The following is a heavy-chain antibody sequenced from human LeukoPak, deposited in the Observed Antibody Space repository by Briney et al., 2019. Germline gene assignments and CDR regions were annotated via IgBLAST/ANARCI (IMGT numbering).Heavy chain of an antibody. CDR3: AKDLPAAYFDY. V-gene: IGHV3-30*02. D-gene: IGHD2-2*01. CDR2: VRSDGGIK. J-gene: IGHJ4*02. CDR1: GFTFNNYG. Sequence: SGGSLRLSCAASGFTFNNYGIHWVRQAPGKGLEWVAFVRSDGGIKYYADSVKGRFTISRDNSRTTVYLQMNSLRAEDTAVYHCAKDLPAAYFDYWGQGTLVTVSS.